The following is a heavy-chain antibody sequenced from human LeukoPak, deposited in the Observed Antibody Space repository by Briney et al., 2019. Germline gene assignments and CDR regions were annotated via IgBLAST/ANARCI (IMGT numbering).Heavy chain of an antibody. CDR3: ERLVYGTYDFWSCYPVGYFDY. Sequence: PAETLSLTCAVYGGSFSGYYWSWIRQPPGKGLEWIGEISNSGSTKYNPSLKRRVTIFVGTTKDQSFLKLSSVTAADAAAFYCERLVYGTYDFWSCYPVGYFDYWGQGTLVTVSS. D-gene: IGHD3-3*01. CDR2: ISNSGST. V-gene: IGHV4-34*01. J-gene: IGHJ4*02. CDR1: GGSFSGYY.